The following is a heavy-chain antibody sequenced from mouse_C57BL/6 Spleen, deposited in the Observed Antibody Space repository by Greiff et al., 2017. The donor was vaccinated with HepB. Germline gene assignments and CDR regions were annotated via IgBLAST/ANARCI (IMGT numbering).Heavy chain of an antibody. V-gene: IGHV1-82*01. CDR1: GYAFSSSW. J-gene: IGHJ3*01. CDR3: ARDYGRRYWVAY. CDR2: IYPGDGDT. D-gene: IGHD1-1*01. Sequence: VQLQQSGPELVKPGASVTISCKASGYAFSSSWMNWVKQRPGKGLEWIGRIYPGDGDTNYNGKCKGKATLTAAKSSSTAYMQLSSLASEESAVYFCARDYGRRYWVAYWGQGTLVTVSA.